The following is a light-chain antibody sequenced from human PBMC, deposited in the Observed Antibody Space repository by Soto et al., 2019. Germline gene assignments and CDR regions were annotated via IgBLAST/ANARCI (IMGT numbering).Light chain of an antibody. CDR3: QQYYTTPRT. Sequence: DIVMTQSPDSLAVSLGERATINCKSSQSVLNRSNNKNCLGWFQQKPGQPPKLLIYWASTRESGVPDRFGGSGSGTDFTLTISSLQAEDVAVYYCQQYYTTPRTFGQGTKVEIK. CDR2: WAS. V-gene: IGKV4-1*01. J-gene: IGKJ1*01. CDR1: QSVLNRSNNKNC.